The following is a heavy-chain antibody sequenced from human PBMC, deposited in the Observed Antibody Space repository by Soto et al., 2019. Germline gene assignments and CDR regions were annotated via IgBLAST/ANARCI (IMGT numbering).Heavy chain of an antibody. CDR1: GYTFTNYR. CDR3: ARDHDILTGRSGMDV. V-gene: IGHV1-18*01. CDR2: ISAYNGHT. Sequence: QVQLVQSGAEVKKPGASVKVSCKASGYTFTNYRISWVRQAPGQGLEWMGWISAYNGHTNYAQKVQDRVTMTTDTATSTAYMELRSLRSDDTAVYYCARDHDILTGRSGMDVCGQGTTVTVSS. J-gene: IGHJ6*02. D-gene: IGHD3-9*01.